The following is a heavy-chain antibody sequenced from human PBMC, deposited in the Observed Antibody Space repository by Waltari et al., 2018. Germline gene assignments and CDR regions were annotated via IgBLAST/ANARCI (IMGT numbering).Heavy chain of an antibody. J-gene: IGHJ4*02. CDR2: IKQDGSEK. CDR3: ARANGGAETY. CDR1: GFTFSSHW. Sequence: EVQLVESGGGLVQPGGSLRLSCAASGFTFSSHWMSWVRQAPGKGLEWVANIKQDGSEKYYVDSVKGRFTISRDNAKNSLYLQMNSLRAEDTAVYYCARANGGAETYWGQGTLVTVSS. D-gene: IGHD4-17*01. V-gene: IGHV3-7*01.